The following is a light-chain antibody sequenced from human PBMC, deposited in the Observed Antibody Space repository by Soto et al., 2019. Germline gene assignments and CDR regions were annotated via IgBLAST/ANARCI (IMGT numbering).Light chain of an antibody. V-gene: IGKV3-20*01. Sequence: ILLTQSPGTLSLSTGETSTLSCSASQSVSNNYLAWYQQKPGQAPRLLIYGASNRATGIPDRFSGSGSGTDFTLTISRLEPEDFAVYYCQQYGSSGTFGHGTKVDIK. CDR2: GAS. J-gene: IGKJ1*01. CDR3: QQYGSSGT. CDR1: QSVSNNY.